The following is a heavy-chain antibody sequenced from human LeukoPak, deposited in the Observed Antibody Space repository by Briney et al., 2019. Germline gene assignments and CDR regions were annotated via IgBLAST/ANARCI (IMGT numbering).Heavy chain of an antibody. J-gene: IGHJ4*02. CDR2: ISPTSDYT. D-gene: IGHD6-13*01. CDR1: GFTFIDYS. CDR3: ARCQYNSSPDF. Sequence: GGSLRLSCAASGFTFIDYSMSCIRQAPGKGLEWVSYISPTSDYTSYADSVKGRFTIFRDNAKNSLFLQMNSLRVEDTAVYYCARCQYNSSPDFWGQGTLVTVSS. V-gene: IGHV3-11*03.